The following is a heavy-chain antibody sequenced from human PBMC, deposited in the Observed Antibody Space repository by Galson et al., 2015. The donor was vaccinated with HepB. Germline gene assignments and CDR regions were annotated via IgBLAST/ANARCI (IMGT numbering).Heavy chain of an antibody. J-gene: IGHJ4*02. CDR2: IVDSGGTT. Sequence: LRLSCAASGFTFSSHGMSWVRQAPGKGLEWVATIVDSGGTTYNADSVKGRFTISRDNAKNSLYLQMNSLRAEDTAVYYCARGGGDYGSGSYYNYWGQGTLVTVSS. CDR3: ARGGGDYGSGSYYNY. V-gene: IGHV3-23*01. D-gene: IGHD3-10*01. CDR1: GFTFSSHG.